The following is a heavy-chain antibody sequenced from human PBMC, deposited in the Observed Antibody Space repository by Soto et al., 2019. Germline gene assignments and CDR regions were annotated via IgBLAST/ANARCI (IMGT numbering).Heavy chain of an antibody. CDR3: ARDPSEYNWFDP. V-gene: IGHV3-48*02. Sequence: PGGSLSLSCAASGFPFSSYSMNWVRQAPGKGLEWVSYISSSSSTIYYADSVKGRFTISRDNAKNSLYLQMNSLRDEDTAVYYCARDPSEYNWFDPWGQGTLVTVSS. CDR2: ISSSSSTI. CDR1: GFPFSSYS. J-gene: IGHJ5*02.